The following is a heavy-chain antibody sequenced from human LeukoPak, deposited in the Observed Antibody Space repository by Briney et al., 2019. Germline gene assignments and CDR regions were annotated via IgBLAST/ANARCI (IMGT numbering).Heavy chain of an antibody. D-gene: IGHD2-2*01. CDR3: ARDRIVVVPAAIKPGNWFDP. Sequence: SETLSLTCTVSGGSISSGSYYWSWIRQPAGKGLEWIGRIYTSGSTDYNPSLKSRVTISVDTSKNQFSLKLSSVTAADTAVYYCARDRIVVVPAAIKPGNWFDPWGQGTLVTVSS. CDR2: IYTSGST. J-gene: IGHJ5*02. CDR1: GGSISSGSYY. V-gene: IGHV4-61*02.